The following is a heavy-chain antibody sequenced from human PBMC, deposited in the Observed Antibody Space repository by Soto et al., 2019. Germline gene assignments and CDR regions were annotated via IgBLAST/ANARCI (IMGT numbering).Heavy chain of an antibody. CDR2: IDPSDSYT. D-gene: IGHD4-17*01. Sequence: GESLKISCKGSGYSFTSYWISWVRQMPGKGLEWMGRIDPSDSYTNYSPSFQGHVTISADKSISTAYLQWSSLKASDTAMYYCARRGRDGDYYYGMDVWGQGTTVAVSS. CDR1: GYSFTSYW. CDR3: ARRGRDGDYYYGMDV. V-gene: IGHV5-10-1*01. J-gene: IGHJ6*02.